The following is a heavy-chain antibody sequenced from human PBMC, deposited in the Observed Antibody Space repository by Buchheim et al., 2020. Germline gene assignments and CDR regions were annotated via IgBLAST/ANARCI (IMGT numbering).Heavy chain of an antibody. CDR2: ISYDGSNK. V-gene: IGHV3-30*04. Sequence: QVQLVESGGGVVQPGRSLRLSCAASGFTFSSYAMHWVRQAPGKGLEWVAVISYDGSNKYYADSVKGRFTISRDNSKNTLYLQMNSLRADDTAVYYCAREGLRFLEWLPQTATLPDWGQGTL. D-gene: IGHD3-3*01. J-gene: IGHJ4*02. CDR3: AREGLRFLEWLPQTATLPD. CDR1: GFTFSSYA.